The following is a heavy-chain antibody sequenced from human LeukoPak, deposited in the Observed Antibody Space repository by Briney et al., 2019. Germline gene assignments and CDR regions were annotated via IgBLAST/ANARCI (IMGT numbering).Heavy chain of an antibody. V-gene: IGHV3-21*01. D-gene: IGHD2-21*02. J-gene: IGHJ3*02. CDR3: AKFSVVTARPDAFDI. CDR2: ISSSSSYI. Sequence: GGSLRLSCAASGFTFSSYIMNWVRQAPGKGLEWVSSISSSSSYIYYADSVKGRFTISRDNAKNSLYLQMNSLRAEDTAVYYCAKFSVVTARPDAFDIWGQGTMVTVSS. CDR1: GFTFSSYI.